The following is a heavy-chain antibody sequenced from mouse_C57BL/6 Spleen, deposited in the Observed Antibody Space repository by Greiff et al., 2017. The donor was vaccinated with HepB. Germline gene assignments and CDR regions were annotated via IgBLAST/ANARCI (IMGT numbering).Heavy chain of an antibody. CDR3: ARGGTGRGDFDY. J-gene: IGHJ2*01. CDR1: GYAFSSYW. D-gene: IGHD4-1*01. Sequence: QVQLQQSGAELVKPGASVKISCKASGYAFSSYWMNWVKQRPGKGLEWIGQIYPGDGDTNYNGKFKGKATLTADKSSSTAYMQLSSLTSEDSAVYFCARGGTGRGDFDYWGQGTTLTVSS. V-gene: IGHV1-80*01. CDR2: IYPGDGDT.